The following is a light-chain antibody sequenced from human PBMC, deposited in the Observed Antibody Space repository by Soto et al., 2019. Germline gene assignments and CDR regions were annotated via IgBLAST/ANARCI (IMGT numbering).Light chain of an antibody. CDR2: WAS. CDR3: QQYYSTPQT. J-gene: IGKJ1*01. CDR1: QILLYSSNNKNF. Sequence: DIVMTQSPDSLAVSLGERATINCKSSQILLYSSNNKNFLAWYQQKPGQPPKLLIYWASTRESGVPDRFSGSGSGTDFTLTISSLQAEDVAVYYCQQYYSTPQTFGQGTKVDI. V-gene: IGKV4-1*01.